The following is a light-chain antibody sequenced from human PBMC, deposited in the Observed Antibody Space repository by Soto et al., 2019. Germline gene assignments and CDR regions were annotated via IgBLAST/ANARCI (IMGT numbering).Light chain of an antibody. Sequence: DIQMTQSPSTLSASVGDRVTITCRASQSIGSWLAWYQQKPGKAPKLLIYHASSLESGVPSRFSGSGSGTEFTLTISSLQPDDFATYYCQQCNSYSSTWTFGQGTKVEI. J-gene: IGKJ1*01. CDR1: QSIGSW. V-gene: IGKV1-5*01. CDR3: QQCNSYSSTWT. CDR2: HAS.